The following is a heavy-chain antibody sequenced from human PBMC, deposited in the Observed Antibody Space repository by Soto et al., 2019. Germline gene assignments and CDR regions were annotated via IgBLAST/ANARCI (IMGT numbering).Heavy chain of an antibody. D-gene: IGHD5-12*01. V-gene: IGHV1-69*12. J-gene: IGHJ6*02. CDR3: ARDKERQRLGGNYYYAMDI. Sequence: QVQLVQSGAEVKKPGSSVKVSCKASGGTFNTFAISWVRQAPGQGFEWLGGIIPIFRTPDYAQKFQGRVTIIADESASTAYMELSSLRSEDTVVYYCARDKERQRLGGNYYYAMDIWDQGTTVTVSS. CDR2: IIPIFRTP. CDR1: GGTFNTFA.